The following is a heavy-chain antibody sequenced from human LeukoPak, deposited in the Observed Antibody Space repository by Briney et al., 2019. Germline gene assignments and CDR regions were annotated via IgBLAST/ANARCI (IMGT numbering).Heavy chain of an antibody. CDR3: ATRSSTGYYLTWDY. CDR1: GGSFSGYY. CDR2: INHSGST. J-gene: IGHJ4*02. D-gene: IGHD3-22*01. V-gene: IGHV4-34*01. Sequence: SETLSLTCAVYGGSFSGYYWSWIRQPPGKGLEWIGEINHSGSTNYNPSLKSRVTISVDTSKNQFSLKLSSVTAADTAVYYCATRSSTGYYLTWDYWGQGTLVTVSS.